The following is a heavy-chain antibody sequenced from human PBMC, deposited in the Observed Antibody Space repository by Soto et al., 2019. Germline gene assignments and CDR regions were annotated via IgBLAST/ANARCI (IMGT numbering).Heavy chain of an antibody. D-gene: IGHD1-7*01. Sequence: SVKVSCKASGGTFSSYAISWVRQAPGQGLEWMGGIIPIFGTANYAQKFQGRVTITADESTSTAYMELSSLRSEDTAVYYCARDERQLELLGGRYYYGMDVWGQGTTVTVSS. CDR3: ARDERQLELLGGRYYYGMDV. CDR2: IIPIFGTA. J-gene: IGHJ6*02. CDR1: GGTFSSYA. V-gene: IGHV1-69*13.